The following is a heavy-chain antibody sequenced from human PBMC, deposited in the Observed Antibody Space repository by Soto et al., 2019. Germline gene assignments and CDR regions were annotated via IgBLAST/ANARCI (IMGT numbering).Heavy chain of an antibody. Sequence: QVQLVESGGGVVQPGRSLRLSCAASGFTFSSYGMYWVRQAPGKGLEWVAVISYDGSNKYYADSVKDRFTISRDNSKNTLYLQMNRLRAEDTAVYYCAKGPRGQWLVRPPDYWGQGTLVTVSS. J-gene: IGHJ4*02. V-gene: IGHV3-30*18. CDR3: AKGPRGQWLVRPPDY. CDR1: GFTFSSYG. D-gene: IGHD6-19*01. CDR2: ISYDGSNK.